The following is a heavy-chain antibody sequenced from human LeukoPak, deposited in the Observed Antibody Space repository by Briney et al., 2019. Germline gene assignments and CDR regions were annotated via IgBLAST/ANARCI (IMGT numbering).Heavy chain of an antibody. Sequence: SQTLSPTCAISGDSVSTNSAAWNWIRQSPSRGLEWLGRTYYRSKWYNDYAVSVKSRITIKPDTSKNQFSLQLNSVTPEDTAVYYCARDPDSSGWFGLDYWGQGTLVTVSS. V-gene: IGHV6-1*01. CDR1: GDSVSTNSAA. CDR2: TYYRSKWYN. D-gene: IGHD6-19*01. J-gene: IGHJ4*02. CDR3: ARDPDSSGWFGLDY.